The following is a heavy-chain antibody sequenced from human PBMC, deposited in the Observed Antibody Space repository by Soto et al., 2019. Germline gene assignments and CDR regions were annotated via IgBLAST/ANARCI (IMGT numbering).Heavy chain of an antibody. D-gene: IGHD3-22*01. CDR2: IWYDGSNK. V-gene: IGHV3-33*01. CDR1: GFTFSSYG. J-gene: IGHJ4*02. Sequence: PGGSLRLSCAASGFTFSSYGIHWVRQAPGKGLEWVAVIWYDGSNKYYTPSLKSRVTIAVDTSKNQFSLRLNSVTAADTAVYYCARLGGYYQAFDQWGQGSLVTVSS. CDR3: ARLGGYYQAFDQ.